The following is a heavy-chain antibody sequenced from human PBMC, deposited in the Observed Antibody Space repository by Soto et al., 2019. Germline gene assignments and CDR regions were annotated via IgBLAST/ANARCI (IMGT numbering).Heavy chain of an antibody. CDR1: GATCSRDA. J-gene: IGHJ4*02. CDR3: ARSPGGPYDY. D-gene: IGHD2-8*02. V-gene: IGHV1-69*06. Sequence: SVKVSCHSSGATCSRDAILLVRQAPGQGLEWMGGIIPIFGTANYAQKFQGRVTITADKSTSTAYMELSSLRSEDTAVYYCARSPGGPYDYWGQGTLVTGSS. CDR2: IIPIFGTA.